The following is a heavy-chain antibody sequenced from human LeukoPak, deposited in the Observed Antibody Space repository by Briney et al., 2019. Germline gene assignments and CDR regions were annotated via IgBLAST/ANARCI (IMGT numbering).Heavy chain of an antibody. Sequence: GGSLRLSCAASGFTFSSYWMSWVRQAPGKGLEWVANIKQDGSEKYYVDSVKGRFTISRDNAKNSLYLQMNSLRAEDTAVYYCASRMTVSNWRYFDYWGQGTLVTVSS. CDR3: ASRMTVSNWRYFDY. CDR1: GFTFSSYW. CDR2: IKQDGSEK. V-gene: IGHV3-7*01. D-gene: IGHD1-1*01. J-gene: IGHJ4*02.